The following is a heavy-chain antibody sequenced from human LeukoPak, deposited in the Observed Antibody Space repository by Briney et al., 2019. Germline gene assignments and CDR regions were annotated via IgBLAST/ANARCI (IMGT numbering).Heavy chain of an antibody. CDR1: GYTFTSYD. D-gene: IGHD3-22*01. CDR3: ARARSGVRSSGYYLDY. V-gene: IGHV1-8*01. Sequence: ASVKVSCKASGYTFTSYDINWMRQATGQGLEWMGWMNPNSGNTGYAQKFQGRVTMTRNTSISTAYMELSSLRSEDTAVYYCARARSGVRSSGYYLDYWGQGTLVTVSS. J-gene: IGHJ4*02. CDR2: MNPNSGNT.